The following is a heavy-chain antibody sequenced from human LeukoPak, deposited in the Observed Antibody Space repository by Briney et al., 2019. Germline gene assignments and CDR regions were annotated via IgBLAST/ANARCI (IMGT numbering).Heavy chain of an antibody. CDR3: ARMVRRTFHFDY. J-gene: IGHJ4*02. D-gene: IGHD3-16*01. Sequence: SETLSLTCTVSGGSISSGSYYWSWIRQPAGKGLEWIGRIYTSGSTSYNPSLKSRVTISVDTSKNQFSLKLSSVTAADTAVYYCARMVRRTFHFDYWGQGTLVTVSS. CDR1: GGSISSGSYY. V-gene: IGHV4-61*02. CDR2: IYTSGST.